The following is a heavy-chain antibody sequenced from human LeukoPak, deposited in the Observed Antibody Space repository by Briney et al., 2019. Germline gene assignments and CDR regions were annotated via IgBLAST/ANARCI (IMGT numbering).Heavy chain of an antibody. V-gene: IGHV7-4-1*02. CDR1: GYTFTSYT. CDR2: INTNTGNP. CDR3: ARDDILTGYDY. Sequence: GASVKVSCKASGYTFTSYTINWVRQAPGQGLEWMGWINTNTGNPTYAQGFTGRFVFSLDTSVSTAYLQISSLKAEDTAVYYCARDDILTGYDYWGQGTLVTVSS. J-gene: IGHJ4*02. D-gene: IGHD3-9*01.